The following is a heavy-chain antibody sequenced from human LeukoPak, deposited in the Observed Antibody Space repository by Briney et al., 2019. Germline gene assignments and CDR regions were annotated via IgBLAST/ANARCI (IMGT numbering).Heavy chain of an antibody. Sequence: PGRSLRLSCAASGFTFSSYAIHWVRQAPGKGLEWVAVISYDGSNKYYADSVKGRFTISRDNSKNTLYLQMNSLRAEDTAVYYCARDSDDYSNRYFDYWGQGTLVTVSS. CDR1: GFTFSSYA. CDR2: ISYDGSNK. D-gene: IGHD4-11*01. V-gene: IGHV3-30*04. CDR3: ARDSDDYSNRYFDY. J-gene: IGHJ4*02.